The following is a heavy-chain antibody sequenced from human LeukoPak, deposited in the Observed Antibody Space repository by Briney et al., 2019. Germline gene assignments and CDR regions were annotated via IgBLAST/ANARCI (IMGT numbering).Heavy chain of an antibody. CDR1: GGTFSGYA. J-gene: IGHJ4*02. CDR2: IIPIFGTA. D-gene: IGHD3-22*01. Sequence: SVKVSCKASGGTFSGYAISWVRQAPGQGLEWMGGIIPIFGTANYAQKFQGRVTITADESTSTAYMELSSLRSEDTAVYYCARASSKYYYDSSAYFDYWGQGTLVTVSS. CDR3: ARASSKYYYDSSAYFDY. V-gene: IGHV1-69*13.